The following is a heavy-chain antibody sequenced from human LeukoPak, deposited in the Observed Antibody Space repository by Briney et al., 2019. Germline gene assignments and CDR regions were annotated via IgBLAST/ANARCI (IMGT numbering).Heavy chain of an antibody. CDR1: GGSISSGGYS. CDR2: IYHSGST. CDR3: ASLYCSRTSCFFDY. V-gene: IGHV4-30-2*02. D-gene: IGHD2-2*01. Sequence: PSQTLSLTCAVSGGSISSGGYSWSWIRQPPGKGLEWIGYIYHSGSTYYNPSLKSRVTISVDRSKNQFSLKLSSVTAADTAVYYCASLYCSRTSCFFDYWGQGTLVAVSS. J-gene: IGHJ4*02.